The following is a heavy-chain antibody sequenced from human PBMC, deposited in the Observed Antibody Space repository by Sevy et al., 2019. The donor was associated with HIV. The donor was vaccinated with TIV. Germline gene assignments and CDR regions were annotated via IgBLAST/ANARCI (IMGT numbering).Heavy chain of an antibody. CDR2: ITWDGDST. D-gene: IGHD1-1*01. V-gene: IGHV3-43D*04. J-gene: IGHJ4*02. CDR3: AKDMGFTGTFPLDY. Sequence: GGSLRLSCAASGFTFDDYAMHWVRQAPGKRLEWVSLITWDGDSTYYADSVKGRFTISRDNSKNSLYLQMNSLRAEDTALYYCAKDMGFTGTFPLDYWGQGTLVTVSS. CDR1: GFTFDDYA.